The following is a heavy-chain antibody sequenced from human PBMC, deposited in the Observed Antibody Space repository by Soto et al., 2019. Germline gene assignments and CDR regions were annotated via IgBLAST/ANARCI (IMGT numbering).Heavy chain of an antibody. CDR1: GFTFSNYW. V-gene: IGHV3-74*01. J-gene: IGHJ4*02. CDR3: ARDLIIVDTPGDDFDY. CDR2: ITPDGSYT. D-gene: IGHD5-12*01. Sequence: EVQLVESGGGLVQPGGSLRLSCATSGFTFSNYWMHWFRQAPGKGLWWVARITPDGSYTSYADSVKGRFTISRDNAKNTLYLQMNGLRAEDTAIYYCARDLIIVDTPGDDFDYWGQGTLVAVSS.